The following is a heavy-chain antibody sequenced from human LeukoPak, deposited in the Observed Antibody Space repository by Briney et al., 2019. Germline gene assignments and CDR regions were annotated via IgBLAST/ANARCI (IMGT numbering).Heavy chain of an antibody. CDR3: ARGGAARPDY. CDR2: ISGSSSSK. J-gene: IGHJ4*02. D-gene: IGHD6-6*01. Sequence: GGSLRLSCAASGFTFNDYGMNWVRQAPGEGLEWVSYISGSSSSKQYADSVKGRFTISRDNAKNSLYLQMNSLRAEDSAVYYCARGGAARPDYWGQGTQVTVSS. CDR1: GFTFNDYG. V-gene: IGHV3-48*01.